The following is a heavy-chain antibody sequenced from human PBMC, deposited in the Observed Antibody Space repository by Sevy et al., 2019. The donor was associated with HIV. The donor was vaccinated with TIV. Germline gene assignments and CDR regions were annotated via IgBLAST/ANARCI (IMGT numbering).Heavy chain of an antibody. CDR3: ARPQDYYGSGAFDI. Sequence: GGSLRLSCAASGFTFSSYWMSWARQAPGKGLEWVANIKQDGSEKYYVDSVKGRFTISRDNAKNSLYLQMNSLRAEDTAVYYCARPQDYYGSGAFDIWGQGTMVTVSS. CDR2: IKQDGSEK. J-gene: IGHJ3*02. D-gene: IGHD3-10*01. CDR1: GFTFSSYW. V-gene: IGHV3-7*03.